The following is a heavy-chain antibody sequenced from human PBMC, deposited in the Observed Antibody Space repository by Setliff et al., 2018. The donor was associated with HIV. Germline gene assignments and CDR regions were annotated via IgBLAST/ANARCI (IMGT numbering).Heavy chain of an antibody. Sequence: SETLSLTCNVSGGAFNGYYWSWIRQSPGKGLEWIGEINHSGTTNYNPSLKSRLTVLVDTSKNQVSLRLNSVTAADTAVYYCARRGAFWSGYYGFDYWGQGTLVTVSS. J-gene: IGHJ4*02. CDR1: GGAFNGYY. CDR3: ARRGAFWSGYYGFDY. CDR2: INHSGTT. V-gene: IGHV4-34*01. D-gene: IGHD3-3*01.